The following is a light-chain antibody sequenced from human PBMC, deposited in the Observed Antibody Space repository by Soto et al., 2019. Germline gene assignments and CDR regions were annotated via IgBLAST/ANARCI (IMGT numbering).Light chain of an antibody. V-gene: IGKV1-5*01. CDR2: DAS. J-gene: IGKJ5*01. Sequence: DIQMTQSTPTLSASVGDRVTITCRASQSISSWLAWYQQKPGKAPKLLIYDASSLESGVPSRFSGSGSGTEFTLTISSLQPDDFATYYCQQYNSYSPITFGQGTRLEIK. CDR1: QSISSW. CDR3: QQYNSYSPIT.